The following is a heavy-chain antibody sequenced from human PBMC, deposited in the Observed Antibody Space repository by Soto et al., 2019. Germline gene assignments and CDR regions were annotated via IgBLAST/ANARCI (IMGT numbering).Heavy chain of an antibody. V-gene: IGHV1-69*13. D-gene: IGHD6-13*01. CDR1: GGTFSSYA. J-gene: IGHJ6*02. Sequence: ASVKVSCKASGGTFSSYAISWVRQAPGQGLEWMGGIIPIFGTANYAQKFQGRATITADESTSTAYMELSSLRSEDTAVYYCARCFSGSSRVQDYYYYGMDVWGQGTTVTVSS. CDR3: ARCFSGSSRVQDYYYYGMDV. CDR2: IIPIFGTA.